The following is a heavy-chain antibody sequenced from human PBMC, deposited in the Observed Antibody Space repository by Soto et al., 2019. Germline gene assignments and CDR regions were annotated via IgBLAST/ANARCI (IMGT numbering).Heavy chain of an antibody. CDR1: GGTFSRYS. V-gene: IGHV1-18*01. J-gene: IGHJ6*02. Sequence: ASVKVSCKXSGGTFSRYSITWVRQAPGQGLEWLGWISAYDGNTNYAQILQGRVSMTTDTSTSTAYMELRSLRSDDTAVYYCARGGYYDSSGSRNYYYYGMKVWGQGTTVTVSS. D-gene: IGHD3-22*01. CDR3: ARGGYYDSSGSRNYYYYGMKV. CDR2: ISAYDGNT.